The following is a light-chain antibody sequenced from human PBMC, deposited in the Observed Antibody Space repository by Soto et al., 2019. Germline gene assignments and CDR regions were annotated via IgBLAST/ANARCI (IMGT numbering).Light chain of an antibody. J-gene: IGLJ1*01. CDR3: CSFASSSTFYV. CDR2: EGR. CDR1: ASDVGSSNL. V-gene: IGLV2-23*01. Sequence: QSVLTQPASVSVSPGQSITISCTGTASDVGSSNLVSWYQQYPGKAPKLIIYEGRRRPSGVSGRFSGSKSGNTASLTISGLQAEDEADYYCCSFASSSTFYVFGTGTKVTVL.